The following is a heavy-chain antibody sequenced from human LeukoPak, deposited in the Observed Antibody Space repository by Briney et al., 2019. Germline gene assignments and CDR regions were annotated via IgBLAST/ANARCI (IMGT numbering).Heavy chain of an antibody. V-gene: IGHV1-18*01. CDR1: GYTFTSYG. D-gene: IGHD3-10*01. CDR3: ARAVTMVRGAPLDFDY. Sequence: ASVKVSCKASGYTFTSYGISWVRQAPGQGLEWMGWISAYNGNTNYAQKLQGRVTMTTDTSTSAAYMELRSLRSDDTAVYYCARAVTMVRGAPLDFDYWGQGTLVTVSS. CDR2: ISAYNGNT. J-gene: IGHJ4*02.